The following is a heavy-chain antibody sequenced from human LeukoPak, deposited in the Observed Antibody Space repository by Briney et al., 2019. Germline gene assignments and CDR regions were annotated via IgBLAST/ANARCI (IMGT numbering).Heavy chain of an antibody. V-gene: IGHV3-21*01. CDR3: ARDGGYCSSTSCYYGMDV. CDR1: GFTFSSYN. Sequence: GGSLRLSCAASGFTFSSYNMNWVRQAPGKGLEWVSSISSSSSYIYYADSVKGRFTISRDNAKNSLYLQMNSLGAEDTAVYYCARDGGYCSSTSCYYGMDVWGQGTTVTVSS. J-gene: IGHJ6*02. CDR2: ISSSSSYI. D-gene: IGHD2-2*03.